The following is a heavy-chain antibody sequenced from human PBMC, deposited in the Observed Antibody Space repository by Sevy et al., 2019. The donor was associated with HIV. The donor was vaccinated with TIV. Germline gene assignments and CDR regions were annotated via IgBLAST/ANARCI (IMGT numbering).Heavy chain of an antibody. D-gene: IGHD1-7*01. CDR1: GFTFSNYW. CDR3: AREQITGAKTDYFDY. CDR2: INQDGGEK. Sequence: GGSLRLSCAVSGFTFSNYWMSWVRQAPGKGLECVANINQDGGEKYYLDSVKGRFFVSRDNAKNSLYLKMDSLRAEDTAVYYCAREQITGAKTDYFDYWGQGTLVTVSS. V-gene: IGHV3-7*01. J-gene: IGHJ4*02.